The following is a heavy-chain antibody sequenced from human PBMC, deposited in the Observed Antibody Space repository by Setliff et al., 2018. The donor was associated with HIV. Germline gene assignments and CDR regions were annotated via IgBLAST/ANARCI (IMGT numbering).Heavy chain of an antibody. Sequence: LRLSCAASGFTFSSYGMSWVRQAPGKGLEWVSAISGSGGSTYYADSVKGRFTISRDNSKNTLYLQMNSLRAEDTAVYYCAKLSQPTSVSPFDYWGQGTLVTVSS. J-gene: IGHJ4*02. V-gene: IGHV3-23*01. CDR1: GFTFSSYG. CDR2: ISGSGGST. D-gene: IGHD2-2*01. CDR3: AKLSQPTSVSPFDY.